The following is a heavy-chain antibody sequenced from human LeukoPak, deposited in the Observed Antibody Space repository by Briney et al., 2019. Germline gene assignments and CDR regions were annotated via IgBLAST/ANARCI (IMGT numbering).Heavy chain of an antibody. J-gene: IGHJ4*02. CDR3: ARQCSSTSCYSY. CDR1: GDSVSSSTYY. D-gene: IGHD2-2*01. CDR2: IYYGGST. Sequence: SETLSLTCTVSGDSVSSSTYYWSWIRQPPGKGLEWIGNIYYGGSTFYNPSLKSRVTISLDTSKNQFSLKLSSVTAADTAVYFCARQCSSTSCYSYWGQGTLVTVSS. V-gene: IGHV4-39*01.